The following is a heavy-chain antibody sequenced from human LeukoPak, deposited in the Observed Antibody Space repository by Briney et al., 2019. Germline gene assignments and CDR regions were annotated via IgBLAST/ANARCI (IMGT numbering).Heavy chain of an antibody. D-gene: IGHD4-17*01. Sequence: QPGGSLRLSCAASGFTFRSYWMSWVRQAPGKGLEWVANIKRDGSEKYYVDSVKGRFSISRGNAKNSLYLQMNSLRAEDTALYYCARNGDFVDYWGQGTPVTVSS. CDR2: IKRDGSEK. CDR3: ARNGDFVDY. CDR1: GFTFRSYW. J-gene: IGHJ4*02. V-gene: IGHV3-7*05.